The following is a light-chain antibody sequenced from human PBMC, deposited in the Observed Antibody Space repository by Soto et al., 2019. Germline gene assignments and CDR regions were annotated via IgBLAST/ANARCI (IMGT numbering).Light chain of an antibody. CDR3: QVWGSSTVV. V-gene: IGLV3-9*01. CDR2: RDS. CDR1: NIGSKN. J-gene: IGLJ2*01. Sequence: SYELTQPLSVSVALGQTARITCGGNNIGSKNVHWYQQKPGQAPVLVIYRDSNRPSGIPERFSGSNSGNTATLTISRAQAGDEADYYCQVWGSSTVVFGGGTQLTVL.